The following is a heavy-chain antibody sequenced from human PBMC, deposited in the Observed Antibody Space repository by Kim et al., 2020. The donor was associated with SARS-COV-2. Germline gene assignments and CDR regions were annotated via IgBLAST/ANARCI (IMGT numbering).Heavy chain of an antibody. CDR2: ISYDGSNK. J-gene: IGHJ5*02. CDR1: GFTFSSYG. CDR3: AKDSRGGTTAGGGFDP. V-gene: IGHV3-30*18. Sequence: GGSLRLSCAASGFTFSSYGMHWVRQAPGKGLEWVAVISYDGSNKYYADSVKGRFTISRDNSKNTLYLQMNSLRAEDTAVYYCAKDSRGGTTAGGGFDPWGQGTLVTVSS. D-gene: IGHD1-1*01.